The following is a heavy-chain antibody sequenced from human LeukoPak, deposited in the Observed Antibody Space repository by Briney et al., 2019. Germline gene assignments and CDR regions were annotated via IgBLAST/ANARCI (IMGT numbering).Heavy chain of an antibody. V-gene: IGHV4-59*01. J-gene: IGHJ4*02. CDR1: GASLSSYS. CDR3: AKYSGNSPRSSPLHYFDY. Sequence: PSETLSLTCTFSGASLSSYSSSWIRQPPGKGLVWIGYIYNNRRTNCNPSLKSRVTRSVDTAQSQFSLKMNSVAAADTAVYFCAKYSGNSPRSSPLHYFDYWGQGTLVTVSS. CDR2: IYNNRRT. D-gene: IGHD5-12*01.